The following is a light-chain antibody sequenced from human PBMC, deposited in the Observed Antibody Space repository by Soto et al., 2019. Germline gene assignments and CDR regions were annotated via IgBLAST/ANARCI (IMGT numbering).Light chain of an antibody. J-gene: IGKJ5*01. CDR2: GAS. CDR3: QQRHMWPIT. V-gene: IGKV3D-20*02. CDR1: QSVSNNY. Sequence: EIVLTQSPGTLSLSPGARAPLSCRASQSVSNNYLAWYQQKPGQAPRLLIYGASNRATGIPDRFSGSGSGTDFTLTISSLEPEDSAVYYCQQRHMWPITFGQGTRLEIK.